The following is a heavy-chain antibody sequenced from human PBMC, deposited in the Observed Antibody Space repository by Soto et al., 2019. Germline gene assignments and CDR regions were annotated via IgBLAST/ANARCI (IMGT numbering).Heavy chain of an antibody. D-gene: IGHD3-10*01. V-gene: IGHV1-46*03. CDR1: GYIFTSYD. Sequence: ASVKVSCKASGYIFTSYDLHWVRQAPGQGLEWMGWINPFDGSRMFAQSFQGRVTFTRDTSTSTVYMELSGLRSDDTAVYYCSRVDPGETSPFDHWGQGTLVTVS. CDR2: INPFDGSR. J-gene: IGHJ4*02. CDR3: SRVDPGETSPFDH.